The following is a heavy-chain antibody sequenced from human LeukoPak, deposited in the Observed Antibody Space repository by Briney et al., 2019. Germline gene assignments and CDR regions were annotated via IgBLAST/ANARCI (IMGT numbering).Heavy chain of an antibody. CDR2: IKSKTDGGTT. Sequence: GGSLRLSCAASGFTFSNAWMSWVRQAPGKGLEWVGRIKSKTDGGTTDYAAPVKGRFTISRDDSKNTLYLQMNSLKTEDTAVYYCTIEGLRGVSPFDCWGQGTLVTISS. CDR3: TIEGLRGVSPFDC. D-gene: IGHD3-10*01. V-gene: IGHV3-15*01. CDR1: GFTFSNAW. J-gene: IGHJ4*02.